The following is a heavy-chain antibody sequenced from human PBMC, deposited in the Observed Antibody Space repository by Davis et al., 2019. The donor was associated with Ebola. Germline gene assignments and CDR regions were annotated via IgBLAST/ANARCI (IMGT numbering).Heavy chain of an antibody. CDR3: ARGGPGIAAAGGDY. CDR2: ISYDGSNK. V-gene: IGHV3-30-3*01. Sequence: GESLKISCAASGFTFSSYAMHWVRQAPGKGLEWVAVISYDGSNKYYADSVKGRFTISRDNSKNTLYLQMNSLRAEDTAVYYCARGGPGIAAAGGDYWGQGTLVTVSS. J-gene: IGHJ4*02. D-gene: IGHD6-13*01. CDR1: GFTFSSYA.